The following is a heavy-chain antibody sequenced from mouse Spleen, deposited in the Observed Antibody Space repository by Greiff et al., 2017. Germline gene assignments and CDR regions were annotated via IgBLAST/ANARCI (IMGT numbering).Heavy chain of an antibody. V-gene: IGHV1-63*01. CDR2: IYPGGGYT. Sequence: VQLQQSGAELVRPGTSVKMSCKASGYTFTNYWIGWAKQRPGHGLEWIGDIYPGGGYTTYNEKFKGKATLTADKSSSTAYMQFSSLTSEDSAIYYCARSGDYALNYYAMDYWGQGTSVTVSS. J-gene: IGHJ4*01. CDR3: ARSGDYALNYYAMDY. CDR1: GYTFTNYW. D-gene: IGHD2-4*01.